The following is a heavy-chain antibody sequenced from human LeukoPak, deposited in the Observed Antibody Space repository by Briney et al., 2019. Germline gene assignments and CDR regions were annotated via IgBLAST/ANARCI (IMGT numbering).Heavy chain of an antibody. CDR1: GFTFSNYG. CDR3: AKERSDGYTHDAFDI. Sequence: GGSLRLSCVASGFTFSNYGMSWVRQAPGKGREGVSAISGSGGSTYYADSVKGRFTISRDNSKNTLYLQMNSLRAEDTAVYYCAKERSDGYTHDAFDIWGQGTMVTVSS. D-gene: IGHD5-24*01. CDR2: ISGSGGST. V-gene: IGHV3-23*01. J-gene: IGHJ3*02.